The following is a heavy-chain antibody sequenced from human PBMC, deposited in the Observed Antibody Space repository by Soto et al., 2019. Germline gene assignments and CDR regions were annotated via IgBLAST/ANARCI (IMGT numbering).Heavy chain of an antibody. Sequence: QVQLVESGGGVVQPGRSLRLSCAASGFTFSSYGMHWVRQAPGKGLEWVAVIWYDGSNKYYADSVKGRFTISRDNSKNTLYLQMHGLRAEDTAVYYCARDKSSGSYPSLPYDYWGQGTLVTVSS. CDR2: IWYDGSNK. D-gene: IGHD3-10*01. CDR3: ARDKSSGSYPSLPYDY. V-gene: IGHV3-33*01. J-gene: IGHJ4*02. CDR1: GFTFSSYG.